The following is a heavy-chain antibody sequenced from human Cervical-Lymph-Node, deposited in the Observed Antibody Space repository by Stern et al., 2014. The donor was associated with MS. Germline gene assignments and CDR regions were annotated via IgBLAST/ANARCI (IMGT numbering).Heavy chain of an antibody. D-gene: IGHD1-26*01. J-gene: IGHJ6*02. CDR2: IDSDGSST. CDR3: ARGRYYAMDV. Sequence: EVQLVESGGGLVQPGGSLRLSCGASGVTFSSHWMHWVRQAPGKGLVWVSSIDSDGSSTSDVDSVKGRFIISRDNAKNTLYLQMNSLRPEDTAVYYCARGRYYAMDVWGQGTTVTVSS. V-gene: IGHV3-74*02. CDR1: GVTFSSHW.